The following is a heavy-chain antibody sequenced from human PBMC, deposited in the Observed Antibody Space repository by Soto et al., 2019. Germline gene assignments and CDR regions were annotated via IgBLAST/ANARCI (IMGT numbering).Heavy chain of an antibody. Sequence: PGGSLRLSCAASGFTFSSYAMHWVRQAPGKGLEWVAVISYDGSNKYYADSVKGRFTISRDNSKNTLYLQMNSLRAEDTAVYYCARDGHWELLPAALSHRGQGTLVTVSS. V-gene: IGHV3-30-3*01. CDR1: GFTFSSYA. CDR2: ISYDGSNK. CDR3: ARDGHWELLPAALSH. J-gene: IGHJ4*02. D-gene: IGHD1-26*01.